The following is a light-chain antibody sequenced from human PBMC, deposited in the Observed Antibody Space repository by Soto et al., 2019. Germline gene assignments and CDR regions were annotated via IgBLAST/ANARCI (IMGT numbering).Light chain of an antibody. CDR1: QSVRSSY. V-gene: IGKV3-20*01. Sequence: EIVLTQSPGTLSLSPGERATLSCRASQSVRSSYLAWYQQRPGQAPRLLIYAASSRATGIPDRFSGSGSGTDFTLTISRLEPEDFAVYYCKHYGSSPPVTFGGGTKVEIK. J-gene: IGKJ4*01. CDR2: AAS. CDR3: KHYGSSPPVT.